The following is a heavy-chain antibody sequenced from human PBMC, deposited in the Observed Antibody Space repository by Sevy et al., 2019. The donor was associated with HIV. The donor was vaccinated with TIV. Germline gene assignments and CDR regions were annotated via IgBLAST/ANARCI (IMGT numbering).Heavy chain of an antibody. V-gene: IGHV3-11*06. D-gene: IGHD3-10*01. CDR3: AREIREFLSPTCFDS. CDR2: ISSSSTYT. CDR1: GFTFSDYY. J-gene: IGHJ5*01. Sequence: GGSPRLSCAASGFTFSDYYMSWIRQAPGKGLEWIAYISSSSTYTNYTDSVKGRFTISRDNAKNSLYLQMNSLRAEDTAIYYCAREIREFLSPTCFDSWGQGTLVTVSS.